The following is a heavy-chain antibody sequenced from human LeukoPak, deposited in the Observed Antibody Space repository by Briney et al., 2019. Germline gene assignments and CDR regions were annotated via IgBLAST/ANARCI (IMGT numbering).Heavy chain of an antibody. Sequence: GGSLRLSCAASGFTFSSYSMNWVRQAPGKGLEWVSSISSSSSYIYYADSVKGRFTISRDNAKNSLYLQMNSLRAEDTAVYYCARTRHCTNGVCRNWFDPWGQGTLVTVSS. J-gene: IGHJ5*02. CDR2: ISSSSSYI. CDR3: ARTRHCTNGVCRNWFDP. CDR1: GFTFSSYS. V-gene: IGHV3-21*01. D-gene: IGHD2-8*01.